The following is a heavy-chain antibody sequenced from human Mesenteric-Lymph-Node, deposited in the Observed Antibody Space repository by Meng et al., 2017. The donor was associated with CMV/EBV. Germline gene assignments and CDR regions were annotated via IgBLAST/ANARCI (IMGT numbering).Heavy chain of an antibody. D-gene: IGHD4-11*01. CDR3: ARGSLRRYGYMTTVPTNYYYGMDV. CDR2: VYRNGNT. Sequence: SETLSLTCSVSNYSISSVSSDYYWGWIRQPPGKGLEWIATVYRNGNTYCNPSLKSRVTISVDTSKNQFSLKLSSVTAADTAVYYCARGSLRRYGYMTTVPTNYYYGMDVWGQGTTVTVSS. V-gene: IGHV4-38-2*02. CDR1: NYSISSVSSDYY. J-gene: IGHJ6*02.